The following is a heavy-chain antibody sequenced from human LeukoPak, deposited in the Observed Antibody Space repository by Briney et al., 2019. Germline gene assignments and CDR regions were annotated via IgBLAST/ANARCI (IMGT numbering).Heavy chain of an antibody. D-gene: IGHD2-15*01. V-gene: IGHV4-34*01. J-gene: IGHJ6*02. CDR2: INHSGST. Sequence: SETLSLTCAVYGGSFSGYYWSWIRQPPGKGLEWIGEINHSGSTNYNPSLKSRVTISVDTSKNQFSLKLSSVTAADTAVYYCARDQGWYYYCGMDVWGQATTVTVSS. CDR1: GGSFSGYY. CDR3: ARDQGWYYYCGMDV.